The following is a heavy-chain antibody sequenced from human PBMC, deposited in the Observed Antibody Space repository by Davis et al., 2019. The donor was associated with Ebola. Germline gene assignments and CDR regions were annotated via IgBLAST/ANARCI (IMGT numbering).Heavy chain of an antibody. CDR1: GFPFSNYW. D-gene: IGHD6-6*01. J-gene: IGHJ6*02. CDR2: INKDGSQK. CDR3: ARSSIAARPGYYYGMDV. V-gene: IGHV3-7*01. Sequence: GESLKISCAASGFPFSNYWMTWVRQASGKGPEWVALINKDGSQKNYLDSVKGRFTISRDNAKNSLYLQMNSLRAEDTAVYYCARSSIAARPGYYYGMDVWGQGTTVTVSS.